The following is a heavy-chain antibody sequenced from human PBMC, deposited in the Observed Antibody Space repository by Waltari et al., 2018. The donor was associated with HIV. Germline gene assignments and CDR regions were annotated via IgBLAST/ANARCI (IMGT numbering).Heavy chain of an antibody. CDR1: GGSVSSGNYY. J-gene: IGHJ5*02. V-gene: IGHV4-61*01. D-gene: IGHD6-13*01. Sequence: QVQLQESGPGLVKPSETLSLAYTVSGGSVSSGNYYWSWIRQSPGKGLEWIGYIFYRGTLSCTPPPKRRLTRSVDTSKNQFTLGLRVWTAADTAGYYCATGGWQQLGGGNYFDPWGQGTLVTVSS. CDR2: IFYRGTL. CDR3: ATGGWQQLGGGNYFDP.